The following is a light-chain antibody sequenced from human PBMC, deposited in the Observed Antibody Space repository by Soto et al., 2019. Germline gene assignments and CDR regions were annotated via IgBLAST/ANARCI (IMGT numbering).Light chain of an antibody. CDR2: GNT. J-gene: IGLJ1*01. CDR3: QTYDSSLSGLYV. V-gene: IGLV1-40*01. Sequence: QSVLTQPPSVSGAPGQRVTISCTGSSSNIGAGFNLHWYQQLPGTAPKLLIYGNTNRPSGVPDRFSGSKSGTSASLAIAGLQTEDEGDYYCQTYDSSLSGLYVFGTGTKVTVL. CDR1: SSNIGAGFN.